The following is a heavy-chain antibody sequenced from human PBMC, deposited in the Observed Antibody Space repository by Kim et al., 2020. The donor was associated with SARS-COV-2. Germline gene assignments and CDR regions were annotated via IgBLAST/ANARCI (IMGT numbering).Heavy chain of an antibody. J-gene: IGHJ4*02. V-gene: IGHV3-73*01. D-gene: IGHD3-10*01. CDR2: RYTT. CDR3: TSLNYGLDS. Sequence: RYTTTYAASVKGRVSISRDDSRNTAYLQMNSLKTEDTAVYYCTSLNYGLDSWGRGDLVTVSS.